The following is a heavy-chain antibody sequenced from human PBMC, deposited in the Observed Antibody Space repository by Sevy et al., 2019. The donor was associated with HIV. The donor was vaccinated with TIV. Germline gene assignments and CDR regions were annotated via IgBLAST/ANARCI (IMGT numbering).Heavy chain of an antibody. CDR1: EFTVSSSY. J-gene: IGHJ4*02. V-gene: IGHV3-53*01. D-gene: IGHD1-26*01. CDR3: XRAGXGSYSAYFDY. CDR2: LYSGGST. Sequence: GGSLRLSCAASEFTVSSSYMSWVRQAPGKGLEWVSILYSGGSTYYAASVKGRFAVSRDNSKNTLYLQMNSLRAEDTAXXXXXRAGXGSYSAYFDYWGQGTLVTVSS.